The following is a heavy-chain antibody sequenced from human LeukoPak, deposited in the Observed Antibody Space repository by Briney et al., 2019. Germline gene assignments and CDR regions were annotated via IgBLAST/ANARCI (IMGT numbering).Heavy chain of an antibody. D-gene: IGHD3-22*01. J-gene: IGHJ4*02. CDR2: IRYDGSNK. CDR3: ARDRQDNSDYYDSSGYYPFDY. CDR1: GFTFSSYG. V-gene: IGHV3-30*02. Sequence: GGSLRLSCAASGFTFSSYGMHWVRQAPGKGLEWVAFIRYDGSNKYYADSVKGRFTISRDNSKNTLYLQMNSLRAEDTAVYYCARDRQDNSDYYDSSGYYPFDYWGQGTLVTVSS.